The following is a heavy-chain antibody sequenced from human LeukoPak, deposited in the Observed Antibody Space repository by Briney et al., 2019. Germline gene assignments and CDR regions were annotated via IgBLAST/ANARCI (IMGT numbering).Heavy chain of an antibody. CDR3: ARHLRANWFDP. V-gene: IGHV3-11*01. CDR2: ISGSGSTL. J-gene: IGHJ5*02. D-gene: IGHD4/OR15-4a*01. CDR1: GFTFSDSY. Sequence: PGGSLRPSCAASGFTFSDSYMSWIRQAPGKGLEWVSYISGSGSTLYYADSVRGRFTISRDNAKNSLYLQMNSLRAEDTAVYYCARHLRANWFDPWGQGTLVTVSS.